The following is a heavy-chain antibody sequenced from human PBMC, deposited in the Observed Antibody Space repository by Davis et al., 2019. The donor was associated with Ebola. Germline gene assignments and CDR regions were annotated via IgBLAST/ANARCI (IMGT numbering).Heavy chain of an antibody. CDR2: IDYSGST. V-gene: IGHV4-31*02. Sequence: PSETLSLTCAVYGGSFSGYCWSWIRQHPGKGLEWIGYIDYSGSTYYNPSLKRRLTISVDTSKNQFSLTLNSVTAADTAVYYCARVWDDYGARADYWGQGTLVTVSS. CDR1: GGSFSGYC. J-gene: IGHJ4*02. CDR3: ARVWDDYGARADY. D-gene: IGHD4-17*01.